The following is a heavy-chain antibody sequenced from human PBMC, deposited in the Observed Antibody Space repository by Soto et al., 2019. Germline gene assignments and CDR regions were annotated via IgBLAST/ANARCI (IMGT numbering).Heavy chain of an antibody. Sequence: GGSLRLSCAASGFTFSSYWMHWVRQAPVKGLVWVSRINSDGSSTNYADFVKGRFTISRDNAKNTLYLQMNSLRAEDTAVYFCARESYLSYFDCWGQGTLVTVSS. CDR1: GFTFSSYW. CDR2: INSDGSST. CDR3: ARESYLSYFDC. D-gene: IGHD1-26*01. J-gene: IGHJ4*02. V-gene: IGHV3-74*01.